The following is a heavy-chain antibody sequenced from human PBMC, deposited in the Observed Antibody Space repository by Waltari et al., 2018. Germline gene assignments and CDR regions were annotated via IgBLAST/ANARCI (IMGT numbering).Heavy chain of an antibody. CDR2: IYSGGST. CDR3: ARGGKWETPYNWFDP. CDR1: GFTFSSYA. D-gene: IGHD1-26*01. Sequence: EVQLLESGGGLVQPGGSLRLSCAASGFTFSSYAMSWVRQAPGKGLEWVSVIYSGGSTYYADSVKGRFTISRDNSKNTLYLQMNSLRAEDTAVYYCARGGKWETPYNWFDPWGQGTLVTVSS. J-gene: IGHJ5*02. V-gene: IGHV3-23*03.